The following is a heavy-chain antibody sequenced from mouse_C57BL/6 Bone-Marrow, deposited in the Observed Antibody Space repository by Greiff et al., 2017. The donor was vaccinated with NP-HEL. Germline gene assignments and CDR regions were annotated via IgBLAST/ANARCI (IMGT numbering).Heavy chain of an antibody. D-gene: IGHD2-14*01. CDR3: ARGVRLWFAY. CDR1: GYTFTSYW. V-gene: IGHV1-59*01. J-gene: IGHJ3*01. CDR2: IDPSDSYT. Sequence: QVQLKQPGAELVRPGTSVKLSCKASGYTFTSYWMHWVKQRPGQGLEWIGVIDPSDSYTNYNQKFKGKATLTVDTSSSTAYMELRSLTSEDSAVYFCARGVRLWFAYWGQGTLVTVSA.